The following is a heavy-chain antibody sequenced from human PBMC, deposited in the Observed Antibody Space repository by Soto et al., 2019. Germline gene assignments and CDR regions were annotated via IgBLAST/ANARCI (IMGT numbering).Heavy chain of an antibody. Sequence: EVHLLESGGGLVQPGGSLRLSCAASGFTFSSYAMGWVRQAPGKGLEWVSSISGSGGGTYYADSVKGRFTISRDNSKDTLFLQRNSLRPEDKAVYYCAKKKPRGVVGFDHWGKGSMVTVSS. CDR1: GFTFSSYA. V-gene: IGHV3-23*01. CDR3: AKKKPRGVVGFDH. J-gene: IGHJ4*02. D-gene: IGHD3-3*01. CDR2: ISGSGGGT.